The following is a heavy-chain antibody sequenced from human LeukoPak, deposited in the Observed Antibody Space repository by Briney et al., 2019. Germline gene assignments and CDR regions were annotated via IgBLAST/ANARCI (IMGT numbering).Heavy chain of an antibody. CDR1: GGSISSSSYY. Sequence: SETLSLTCTVSGGSISSSSYYWGWIRQPPGKGLEWIGSIYYSGSTYYNPSLKSRVTISVDTSKNQFSLKLSSVTAAGTAVYYCARALLRFSGLSWFDPWGQGTLVTVSS. J-gene: IGHJ5*02. CDR2: IYYSGST. CDR3: ARALLRFSGLSWFDP. V-gene: IGHV4-39*07. D-gene: IGHD3-16*02.